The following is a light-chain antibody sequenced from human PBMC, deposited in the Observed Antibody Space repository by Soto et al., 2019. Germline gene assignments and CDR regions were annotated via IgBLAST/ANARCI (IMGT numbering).Light chain of an antibody. CDR2: EVT. J-gene: IGLJ2*01. Sequence: QSALTQPASVSGSVGQSITISCTGTSSDVGSYNLVSWYQQHPGKAPTLMIYEVTKRPSGVSNRLSGSKSGNTASLTISGLQAEDEADYYCASFAVVDTVVFGGGTKVTVL. CDR1: SSDVGSYNL. V-gene: IGLV2-23*02. CDR3: ASFAVVDTVV.